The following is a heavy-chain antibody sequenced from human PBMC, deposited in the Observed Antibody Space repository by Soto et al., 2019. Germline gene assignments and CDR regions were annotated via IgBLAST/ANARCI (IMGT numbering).Heavy chain of an antibody. V-gene: IGHV3-30*03. CDR3: ARGNSSSWYESMDV. J-gene: IGHJ6*02. Sequence: PGGSLRLSCSASGFTFSSYGMHWVRQAPGKGLEWVALISYDGSYKYYADSVKGRFTISRDNSKNTLYLQMNSLRAEDTAVYYCARGNSSSWYESMDVWGQGTTVTVSS. D-gene: IGHD6-13*01. CDR2: ISYDGSYK. CDR1: GFTFSSYG.